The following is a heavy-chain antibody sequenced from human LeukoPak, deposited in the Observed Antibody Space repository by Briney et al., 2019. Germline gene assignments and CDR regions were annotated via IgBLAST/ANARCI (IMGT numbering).Heavy chain of an antibody. Sequence: ASVKVSCKASGGTFSSYAISWVRQAPGQGLEWMGGIIPIFGTANCAQKFQGRVTITTDESTSTAYTELSSLRSEDTAVYYCARTVVVAATLHYFDYWGQGTLVTVSS. V-gene: IGHV1-69*05. CDR2: IIPIFGTA. CDR1: GGTFSSYA. D-gene: IGHD2-15*01. J-gene: IGHJ4*02. CDR3: ARTVVVAATLHYFDY.